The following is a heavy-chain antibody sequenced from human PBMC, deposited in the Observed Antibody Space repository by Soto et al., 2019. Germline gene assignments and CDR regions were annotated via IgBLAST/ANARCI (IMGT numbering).Heavy chain of an antibody. CDR1: GGTFNTYT. Sequence: QVHLIQSGAEVKKPGSSVKVSCKAAGGTFNTYTLIWVRQAPGHGLEWMGRIIPMLTVTNSAQKFQSRLTLTADKSTGTSFMELTSLRSEDTAVYYCAIGMWSAETFDVWGQGTMVTVSS. CDR2: IIPMLTVT. CDR3: AIGMWSAETFDV. V-gene: IGHV1-69*02. J-gene: IGHJ3*01. D-gene: IGHD2-2*01.